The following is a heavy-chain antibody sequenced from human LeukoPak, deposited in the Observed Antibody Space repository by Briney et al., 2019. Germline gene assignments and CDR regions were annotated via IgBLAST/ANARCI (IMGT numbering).Heavy chain of an antibody. CDR3: ARNPPGAAPYYFDY. J-gene: IGHJ4*02. CDR2: IYTSGST. CDR1: GGSISSYY. D-gene: IGHD6-6*01. V-gene: IGHV4-4*07. Sequence: SETLSLTCTVSGGSISSYYWSWIRQPPGKGLEWIGRIYTSGSTNYNPSLKSRVTMSVDTSKNQFSLKLSSVTAADTAVYYCARNPPGAAPYYFDYWGQGTLVTVSS.